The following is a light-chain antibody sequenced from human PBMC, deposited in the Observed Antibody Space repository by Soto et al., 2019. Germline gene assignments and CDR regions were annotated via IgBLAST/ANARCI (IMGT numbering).Light chain of an antibody. CDR3: SSYTGGNPSYV. J-gene: IGLJ1*01. CDR1: SSDVGGYDY. Sequence: QSALTQAPSASGSPGQSVTISCTGTSSDVGGYDYVSWYQQPPGKAPKLMIYEVTTRPSGVSDRFSGSKSGNTASLTVSGLQAEDEADYYCSSYTGGNPSYVFGTGTKVTVL. V-gene: IGLV2-8*01. CDR2: EVT.